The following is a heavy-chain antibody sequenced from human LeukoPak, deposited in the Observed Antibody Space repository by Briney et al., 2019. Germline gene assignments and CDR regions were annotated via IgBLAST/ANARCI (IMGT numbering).Heavy chain of an antibody. CDR1: GFTFDDYG. CDR2: INWNGGST. D-gene: IGHD3-10*01. J-gene: IGHJ4*02. V-gene: IGHV3-20*04. Sequence: PGGSPRLSCAASGFTFDDYGMSWVRQAPGKGLEWVSGINWNGGSTGYADSVKGRFTISRDNAKNSLYLQMNSLRAEDTAVYYCARAPSPYGSGSYRHFDYWGQGTLVTVSS. CDR3: ARAPSPYGSGSYRHFDY.